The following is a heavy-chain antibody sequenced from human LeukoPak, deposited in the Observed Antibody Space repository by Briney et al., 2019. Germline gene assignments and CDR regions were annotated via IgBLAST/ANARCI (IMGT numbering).Heavy chain of an antibody. CDR1: GFTFSDYY. CDR2: ISSSGSTI. J-gene: IGHJ6*03. V-gene: IGHV3-11*01. Sequence: GGSLRLSCAASGFTFSDYYMSWIRQAPGKGLEWVSYISSSGSTIYYADSVKGRFTISRDNAKNSLYLQMNSLRAEDTAVYYCAREGLAAAGTQHYYYYYYMDVWGKGTTVTFSS. CDR3: AREGLAAAGTQHYYYYYYMDV. D-gene: IGHD6-13*01.